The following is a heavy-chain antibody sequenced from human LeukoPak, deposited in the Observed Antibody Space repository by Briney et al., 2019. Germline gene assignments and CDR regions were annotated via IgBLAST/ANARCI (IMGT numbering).Heavy chain of an antibody. CDR1: GFTFSSYA. D-gene: IGHD2-21*01. CDR2: ISYDGSNK. J-gene: IGHJ6*03. Sequence: GGSLRLSCAASGFTFSSYAMHWVRQVPGKGLEWVAVISYDGSNKYYADSVKGRFTISRDNSKNTLYLQMNSLRAEDTAVYYCARGGVVVVHYYMDVWGKGTTVTVSS. V-gene: IGHV3-30-3*01. CDR3: ARGGVVVVHYYMDV.